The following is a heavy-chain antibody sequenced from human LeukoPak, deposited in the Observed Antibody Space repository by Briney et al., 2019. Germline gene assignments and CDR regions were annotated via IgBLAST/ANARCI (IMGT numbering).Heavy chain of an antibody. J-gene: IGHJ4*02. V-gene: IGHV3-74*01. Sequence: GGSLRLSCAASGFTFSSYWMHWVRQAPGKGLVWVSRINGDGSRTRYADSVKGRFTISRDNAKNTLYLQMNSLRAEDTAVYYCARDLDYGGYSNFDYWGQGTLVIVSS. CDR1: GFTFSSYW. D-gene: IGHD4-23*01. CDR3: ARDLDYGGYSNFDY. CDR2: INGDGSRT.